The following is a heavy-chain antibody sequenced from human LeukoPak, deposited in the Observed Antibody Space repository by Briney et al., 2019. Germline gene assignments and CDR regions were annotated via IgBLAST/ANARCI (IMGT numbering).Heavy chain of an antibody. CDR3: ARTPYSGSYSWFDP. CDR2: IYYSGST. D-gene: IGHD1-26*01. J-gene: IGHJ5*02. Sequence: ETLSLTCTVSGGSISSGDYYWSWIRQPPGKGLEWIGYIYYSGSTNYNPSLKSRVTISVDTSKNQFSLKLSSVTAADTAVYYCARTPYSGSYSWFDPWGQGTLVTVSS. V-gene: IGHV4-61*08. CDR1: GGSISSGDYY.